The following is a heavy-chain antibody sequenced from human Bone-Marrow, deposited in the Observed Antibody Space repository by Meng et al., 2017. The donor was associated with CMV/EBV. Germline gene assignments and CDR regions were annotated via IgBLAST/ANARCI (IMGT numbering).Heavy chain of an antibody. D-gene: IGHD4-11*01. CDR1: GGSISSYY. J-gene: IGHJ4*02. CDR2: IYYSGST. CDR3: ARHTTVWNSGYFDY. Sequence: GSLRLSCTVSGGSISSYYWSWIRQPPGKGLEWIGYIYYSGSTNYNPSLKSRVTISVDTSKNQFSLKLSSVTAADTAVYYCARHTTVWNSGYFDYWGQGTLVTVSS. V-gene: IGHV4-59*01.